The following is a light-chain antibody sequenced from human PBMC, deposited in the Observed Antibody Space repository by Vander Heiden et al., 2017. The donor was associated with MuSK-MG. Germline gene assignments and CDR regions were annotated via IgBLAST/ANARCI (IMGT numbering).Light chain of an antibody. Sequence: EIVMTQSPATLSVSPGGRATLSCRASQSISNNLAWYQQRPGQAPRLLIYTASNRADGIPDRFSGSGSGTEFTLTSSSRQYEDFAVYYWQQDSTWISFGHGTKVDI. CDR2: TAS. V-gene: IGKV3-15*01. J-gene: IGKJ3*01. CDR1: QSISNN. CDR3: QQDSTWIS.